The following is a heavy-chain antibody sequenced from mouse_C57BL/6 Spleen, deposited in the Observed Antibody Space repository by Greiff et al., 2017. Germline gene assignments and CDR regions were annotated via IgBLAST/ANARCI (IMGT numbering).Heavy chain of an antibody. CDR2: ISSGSSTI. Sequence: EVQLVESGGGLVKPGGSLKLSCAASGFTFSDYGMHWVRQAPEKGLEWVAYISSGSSTIYYADTVKGRFTISRDNAKNNLFLQMTSLRSEDTAMYYCARRDYDGIAYWGQGTLVTVSA. V-gene: IGHV5-17*01. CDR3: ARRDYDGIAY. CDR1: GFTFSDYG. D-gene: IGHD2-4*01. J-gene: IGHJ3*01.